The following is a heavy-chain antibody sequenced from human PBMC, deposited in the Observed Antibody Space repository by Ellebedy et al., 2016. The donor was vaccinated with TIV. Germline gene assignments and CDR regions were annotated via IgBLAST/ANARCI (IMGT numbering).Heavy chain of an antibody. CDR2: INPSGGST. V-gene: IGHV1-46*01. D-gene: IGHD5-18*01. Sequence: ASVKVSXXASGYTFTSYYMHWVRQAPGQGLEWMGIINPSGGSTSYAQKFQGRVTMTRDTSTSTVYMELSSLRSEDTAVYYCAGWLSYSYGRPYYYYGMDVWGQGTTVTVSS. CDR1: GYTFTSYY. J-gene: IGHJ6*02. CDR3: AGWLSYSYGRPYYYYGMDV.